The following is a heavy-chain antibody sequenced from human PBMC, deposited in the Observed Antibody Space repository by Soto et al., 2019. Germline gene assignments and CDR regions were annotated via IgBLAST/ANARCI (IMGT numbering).Heavy chain of an antibody. CDR2: IDGSGTTK. V-gene: IGHV3-48*03. CDR3: ARGLGRFNY. J-gene: IGHJ4*02. Sequence: EVQLLESGGGLVQPGGSLRLSCGVSGFTFNDFEMNWVRQAPGKGLEWLAYIDGSGTTKKYADSVRGRFTISRDNPNNSLFLPMSRVSAADTAIYYCARGLGRFNYWGQRTLVSVSS. D-gene: IGHD3-16*01. CDR1: GFTFNDFE.